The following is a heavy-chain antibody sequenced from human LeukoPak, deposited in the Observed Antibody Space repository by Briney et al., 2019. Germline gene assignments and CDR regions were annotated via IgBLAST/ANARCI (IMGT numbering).Heavy chain of an antibody. CDR1: GFTFSSYG. J-gene: IGHJ4*02. Sequence: PGGSLRLSCAASGFTFSSYGMHWVRQAPGKGLEWVAVISYDGSNKYYADSVKGRFTISRDNSKNTLHLQMNSLRAEDTAVYYCARDSMIWYEVGYYFDYWGQGTLVTVSS. CDR2: ISYDGSNK. V-gene: IGHV3-30*19. CDR3: ARDSMIWYEVGYYFDY. D-gene: IGHD6-13*01.